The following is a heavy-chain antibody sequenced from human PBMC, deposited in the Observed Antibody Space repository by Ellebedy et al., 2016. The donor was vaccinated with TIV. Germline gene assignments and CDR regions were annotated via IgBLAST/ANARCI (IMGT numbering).Heavy chain of an antibody. Sequence: MPSETLSLTCTVSGGSNRSYYWSWIRQPAGKGLEWTGRIYPTGSTSYSPTLKSRITMSIDTSKNQFSLKMTSVTAADTAVYYCARVSGDYYFVMDVWGQGTTVTVSS. CDR1: GGSNRSYY. CDR2: IYPTGST. J-gene: IGHJ6*02. D-gene: IGHD1-26*01. V-gene: IGHV4-4*07. CDR3: ARVSGDYYFVMDV.